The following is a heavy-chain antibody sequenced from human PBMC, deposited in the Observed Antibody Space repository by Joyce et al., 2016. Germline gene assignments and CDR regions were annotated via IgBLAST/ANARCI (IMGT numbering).Heavy chain of an antibody. J-gene: IGHJ6*02. D-gene: IGHD3-22*01. Sequence: EVQLVESGGGLVKPGGCLRISCAASGFTFSTSRMSWFRRAPGKGLEWVSAISSDSTYIFYADSVKGRFTVSRDNAKNSLYLQMNSLRAEDTAVFFCAKGGIVYDYSMDLWGQGTTVTVSS. CDR3: AKGGIVYDYSMDL. CDR1: GFTFSTSR. V-gene: IGHV3-21*02. CDR2: ISSDSTYI.